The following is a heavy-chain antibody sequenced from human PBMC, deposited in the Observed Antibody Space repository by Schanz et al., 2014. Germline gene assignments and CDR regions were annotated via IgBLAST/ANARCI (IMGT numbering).Heavy chain of an antibody. CDR1: GFTFSPYC. CDR2: VSRSTPDI. D-gene: IGHD3-3*01. J-gene: IGHJ4*02. CDR3: VRDSFFAFDY. Sequence: EVQLVESGGGLFQPGGSLRLSCGSSGFTFSPYCMHWVRQAPGKGLVWVSYVSRSTPDIYYADSVKGRFTMSRDNAKNSVFLQMNSLRAEDTAVYYCVRDSFFAFDYWGQGTLVTVSS. V-gene: IGHV3-48*01.